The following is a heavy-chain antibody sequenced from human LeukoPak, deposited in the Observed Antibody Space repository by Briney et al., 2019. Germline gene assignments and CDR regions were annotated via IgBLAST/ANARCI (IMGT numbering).Heavy chain of an antibody. V-gene: IGHV1-2*06. CDR2: INPTGTRT. CDR3: AREGIAVAGEFDY. D-gene: IGHD6-19*01. CDR1: GYTFINNW. Sequence: GASVKVSCKASGYTFINNWMHWVRQAPGQGLEWVGLINPTGTRTLYAQKFQGRVTMTRDTSISTAYMELSRLRSDDTAVYYCAREGIAVAGEFDYWGQGTLVTVSS. J-gene: IGHJ4*02.